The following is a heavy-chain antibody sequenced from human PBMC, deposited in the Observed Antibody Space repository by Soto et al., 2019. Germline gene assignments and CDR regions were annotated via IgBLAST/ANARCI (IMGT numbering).Heavy chain of an antibody. V-gene: IGHV3-11*01. J-gene: IGHJ6*03. D-gene: IGHD3-9*01. CDR3: AREYYDVLTAYYRYYYIDV. CDR2: ISNSGSIV. CDR1: GFTFSDYY. Sequence: QVQLVESGGGLVKPGGSLRLSCAASGFTFSDYYMSWIRRAPGKGLEWVSYISNSGSIVNYADSVKGRFTISRDNAKNSLYLQMNSLRAENTAVYYCAREYYDVLTAYYRYYYIDVWGKGTTVTVSS.